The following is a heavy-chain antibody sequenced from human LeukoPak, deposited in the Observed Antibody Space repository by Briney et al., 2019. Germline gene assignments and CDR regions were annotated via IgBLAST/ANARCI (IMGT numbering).Heavy chain of an antibody. D-gene: IGHD5-18*01. Sequence: PGGSLRLSCAASGFTFSSYSMNWVRQAPGKGLEWVSSISSSSSYIYYADSVKGRFTISRDNAKNSLYLQMNSLRAEDTAVYYCARDTGYSYGLKYYFDYWGQGTLVTVSS. V-gene: IGHV3-21*01. J-gene: IGHJ4*02. CDR1: GFTFSSYS. CDR3: ARDTGYSYGLKYYFDY. CDR2: ISSSSSYI.